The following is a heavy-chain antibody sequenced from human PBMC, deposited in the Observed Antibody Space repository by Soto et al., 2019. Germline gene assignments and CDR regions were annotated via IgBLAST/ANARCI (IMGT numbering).Heavy chain of an antibody. CDR3: ARAGGETYYDFWSGYRHGMDV. CDR1: GGTFSSYA. CDR2: IIPIFGTA. J-gene: IGHJ6*02. Sequence: QVQLVQSGAEVKKPGSSVKVSCKASGGTFSSYAISWVRQAPGQGLEWMGGIIPIFGTANYAQKFQGRVTITADESPSTAYMELSSLRSEDTAVYYCARAGGETYYDFWSGYRHGMDVWGQGTTVTVSS. V-gene: IGHV1-69*12. D-gene: IGHD3-3*01.